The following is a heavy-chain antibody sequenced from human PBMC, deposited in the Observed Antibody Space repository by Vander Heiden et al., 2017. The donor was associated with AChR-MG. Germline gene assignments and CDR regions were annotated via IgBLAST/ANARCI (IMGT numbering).Heavy chain of an antibody. Sequence: QVQLVQSGAEVKKPGASVKVSCKASGYTFTGYYMHWVRQAPGQGLEWMGWINPNSGGTNYAQKFQGRFTMTRDTSISTAYMEMSRLRSEHTAVYYCARDKGKLERLSVDAFDIWGQGTMVTVSS. D-gene: IGHD1-26*01. J-gene: IGHJ3*02. CDR2: INPNSGGT. V-gene: IGHV1-2*02. CDR1: GYTFTGYY. CDR3: ARDKGKLERLSVDAFDI.